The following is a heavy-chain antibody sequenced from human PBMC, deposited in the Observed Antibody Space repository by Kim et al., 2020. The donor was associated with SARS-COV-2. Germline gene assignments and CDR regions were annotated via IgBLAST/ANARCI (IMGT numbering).Heavy chain of an antibody. D-gene: IGHD1-26*01. CDR1: GFTFNTDG. V-gene: IGHV3-30*18. Sequence: GGSLRLSCAASGFTFNTDGMHWVRQAPGKGLEWVAVISYDGSHKYYADSVKGRFTISRDNSKNTVSLEMNNLRMEDTAVYYCAKSFSGGYFGNDYCG. J-gene: IGHJ4*01. CDR2: ISYDGSHK. CDR3: AKSFSGGYFGNDY.